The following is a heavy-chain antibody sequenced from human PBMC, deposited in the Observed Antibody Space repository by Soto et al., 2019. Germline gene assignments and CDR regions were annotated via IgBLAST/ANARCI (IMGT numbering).Heavy chain of an antibody. CDR1: GFTFRSYV. CDR2: TSHDGSNK. D-gene: IGHD3-16*01. CDR3: ARWGTTGGLDV. V-gene: IGHV3-30*19. J-gene: IGHJ1*01. Sequence: QVQLVESGGGVVQPGTSLRLSCVGSGFTFRSYVIHWVRQAPGKGLEWVALTSHDGSNKDYGDSVKGRFTISRDNSRNTADLQMDSLRREDTALYYCARWGTTGGLDVWGQGTLVSVSS.